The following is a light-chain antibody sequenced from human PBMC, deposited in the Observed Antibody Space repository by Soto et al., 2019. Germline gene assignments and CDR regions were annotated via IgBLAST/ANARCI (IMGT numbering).Light chain of an antibody. CDR2: AAS. Sequence: IQITHSPCARAASAGGRGTSTCRASQGISSWLAWYQQKPEKAPKSLIYAASSLQSGVPSRFSGSGSGTDLTLTISSLQPEDFATYYCQQLNSYPPITFGQGTQLEIK. CDR1: QGISSW. CDR3: QQLNSYPPIT. J-gene: IGKJ5*01. V-gene: IGKV1D-16*01.